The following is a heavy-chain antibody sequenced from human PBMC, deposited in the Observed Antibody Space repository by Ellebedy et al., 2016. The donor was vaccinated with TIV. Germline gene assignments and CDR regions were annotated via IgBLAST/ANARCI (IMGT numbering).Heavy chain of an antibody. Sequence: MPSETLSLTCTVSGGSFSNHSWSWIRQPPGKGLEWIGYIHYSVNTNYNPSLKSRVTISLDTSKTKFSLTLKYVTAADTAVHFCARARIQPNWFDPWGQGTLVTGSS. J-gene: IGHJ5*02. D-gene: IGHD5-18*01. V-gene: IGHV4-59*11. CDR3: ARARIQPNWFDP. CDR1: GGSFSNHS. CDR2: IHYSVNT.